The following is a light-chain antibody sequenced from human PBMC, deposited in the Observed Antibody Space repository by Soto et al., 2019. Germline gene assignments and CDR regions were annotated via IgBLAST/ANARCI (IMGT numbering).Light chain of an antibody. CDR3: CAHVGYSTYV. CDR1: SIDVDDY. CDR2: DVT. V-gene: IGLV2-11*01. J-gene: IGLJ1*01. Sequence: QSVLTQPRSVSGSPGQSVTISCSGTSIDVDDYVSWYQQHPGKAPKVIIYDVTERPSGVPDRFSGSKPGNAASLTVSGLQAEDEADYYCCAHVGYSTYVFGSGTKVTVL.